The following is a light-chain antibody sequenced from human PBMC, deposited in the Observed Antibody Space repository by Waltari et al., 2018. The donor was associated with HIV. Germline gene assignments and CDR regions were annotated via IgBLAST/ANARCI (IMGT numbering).Light chain of an antibody. CDR3: QVWHSKSDHVV. CDR1: KIGTKS. V-gene: IGLV3-21*02. Sequence: SYVLPQAPSVSVAPGQTASISCGGDKIGTKSVHWYQQKPGQAPVLVVYDDSDRPSGIPERFSGFNSGNTATLTISRVEAGDEADYYCQVWHSKSDHVVFGGGTKVTVL. J-gene: IGLJ2*01. CDR2: DDS.